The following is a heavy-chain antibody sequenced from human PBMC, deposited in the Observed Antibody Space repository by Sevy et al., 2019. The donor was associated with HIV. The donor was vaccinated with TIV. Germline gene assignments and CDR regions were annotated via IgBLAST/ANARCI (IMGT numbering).Heavy chain of an antibody. CDR2: IYGCGST. D-gene: IGHD3-16*01. Sequence: SETLSLTCTVSGGSISLYYWSWIRQPAGKGLEWIGHIYGCGSTSYNPSLKSRVTMSVDTSQNQISLKLTSVTAADTAVYYCAREAKLGAPLGYWGQGTLVTVSS. CDR1: GGSISLYY. CDR3: AREAKLGAPLGY. V-gene: IGHV4-4*07. J-gene: IGHJ4*02.